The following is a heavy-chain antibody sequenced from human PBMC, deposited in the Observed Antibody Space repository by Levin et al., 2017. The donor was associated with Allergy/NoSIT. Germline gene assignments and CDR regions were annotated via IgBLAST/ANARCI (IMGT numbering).Heavy chain of an antibody. D-gene: IGHD3-10*01. CDR2: INSDGSRT. V-gene: IGHV3-74*01. Sequence: GESLKISCTASGFTFSSYWMHWVRQAPGKGLVWVSRINSDGSRTSYAGSVKGRFTISRDNAKNTMYLQMNSLRAEDTAVYSCARGYYGSATYPWAPDYWGLGTLVTVSS. CDR3: ARGYYGSATYPWAPDY. CDR1: GFTFSSYW. J-gene: IGHJ4*02.